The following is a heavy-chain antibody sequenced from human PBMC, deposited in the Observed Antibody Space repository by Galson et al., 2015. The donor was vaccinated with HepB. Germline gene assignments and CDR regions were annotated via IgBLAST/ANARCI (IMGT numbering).Heavy chain of an antibody. CDR3: ARTRNGSYYNDAFDI. J-gene: IGHJ3*02. D-gene: IGHD1-26*01. V-gene: IGHV1-69*13. Sequence: SVKVSCKASGGTFSSYAISWVRQAPGQGLEWMGGIIPIFGTANYAQKFQGRVTITADESTSTAYMELSSLRSEDTAVYYCARTRNGSYYNDAFDIWGQGTMVTVSS. CDR2: IIPIFGTA. CDR1: GGTFSSYA.